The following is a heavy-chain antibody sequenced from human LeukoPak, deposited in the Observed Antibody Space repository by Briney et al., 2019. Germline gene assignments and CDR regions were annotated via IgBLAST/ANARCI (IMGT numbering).Heavy chain of an antibody. J-gene: IGHJ3*02. V-gene: IGHV3-23*01. CDR2: ISGSGGSI. CDR3: AKGVYYDSSAYNAFDI. CDR1: GFTFSSYA. D-gene: IGHD3-22*01. Sequence: GGSLRLSCAASGFTFSSYAMSWVRQAPGKGLEWVSAISGSGGSIYYADSVKGRFIISRDNSKNTLYLQMNSLRAEDTAVYYCAKGVYYDSSAYNAFDIWGQGTTVTVSS.